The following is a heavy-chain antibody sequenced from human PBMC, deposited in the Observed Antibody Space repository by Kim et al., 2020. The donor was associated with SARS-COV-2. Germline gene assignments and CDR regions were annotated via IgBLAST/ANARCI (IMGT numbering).Heavy chain of an antibody. CDR1: GYTFTSYG. Sequence: ASVKVSCKASGYTFTSYGISWVRQAPGQGLEWMGWISAYNGNTNYAQKLQGRVTMTTDTSTSTAYMELRSLRSDDTAVYYCARDGTFPPYSGYDSYYYYGMDVWGQGTTVTVSS. V-gene: IGHV1-18*01. J-gene: IGHJ6*02. CDR3: ARDGTFPPYSGYDSYYYYGMDV. CDR2: ISAYNGNT. D-gene: IGHD5-12*01.